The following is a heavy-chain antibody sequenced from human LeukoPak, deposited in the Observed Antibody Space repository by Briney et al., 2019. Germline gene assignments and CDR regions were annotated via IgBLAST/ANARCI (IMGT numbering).Heavy chain of an antibody. CDR3: ARGRSRYCSSTSCPKGTEYFQH. CDR2: ISSSSSTI. J-gene: IGHJ1*01. V-gene: IGHV3-48*01. Sequence: GGSLRLSCAASGFTFSSYSMNWVRQAPGKGLEWVSYISSSSSTIYYADSVKGRFTISRDNAKNSQYLQMNSLRAEDTAVYYCARGRSRYCSSTSCPKGTEYFQHWGQGTLVTVSS. CDR1: GFTFSSYS. D-gene: IGHD2-2*01.